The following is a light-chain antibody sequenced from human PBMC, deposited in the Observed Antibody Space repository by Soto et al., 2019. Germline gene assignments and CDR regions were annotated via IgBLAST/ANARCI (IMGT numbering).Light chain of an antibody. CDR3: QHRSNWLA. CDR1: QSVSSY. J-gene: IGKJ4*01. Sequence: EIVLTQPPATLSLSPGERATLSCRASQSVSSYLAWYQQKPGQAPRLLIYDASNRATGIPARFSGSGSGTDFTLTITSLEPEDFAVYYCQHRSNWLAFGGGTKVDIK. CDR2: DAS. V-gene: IGKV3-11*01.